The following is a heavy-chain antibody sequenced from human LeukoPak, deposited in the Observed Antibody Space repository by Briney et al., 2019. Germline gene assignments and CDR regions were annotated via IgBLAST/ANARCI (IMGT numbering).Heavy chain of an antibody. J-gene: IGHJ4*02. V-gene: IGHV4-59*08. Sequence: SETLSLTCTVSGGSINNYYWSWIRQPPGKGLEWIGYIYYSGYTNYNPSLESRVTISVDTSKNQCSLKLSSVTAADTAVYYCARWSWSQWVFDYWGQGTLVTVSS. CDR2: IYYSGYT. CDR1: GGSINNYY. CDR3: ARWSWSQWVFDY. D-gene: IGHD1-26*01.